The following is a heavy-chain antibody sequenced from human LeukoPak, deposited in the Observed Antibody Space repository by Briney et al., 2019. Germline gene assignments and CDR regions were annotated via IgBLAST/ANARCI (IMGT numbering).Heavy chain of an antibody. CDR1: GFTFDDYA. CDR3: AKISTVVVTASHFDY. J-gene: IGHJ4*02. Sequence: GGSLRLSCAASGFTFDDYAMHWVRQAPGKGLEWVSGISWNSGSIGYADSVKGRFTISRDNAKNSLYLQMNSLRAEDTAVYYCAKISTVVVTASHFDYWGQGTLVTVSS. D-gene: IGHD2-21*02. CDR2: ISWNSGSI. V-gene: IGHV3-9*01.